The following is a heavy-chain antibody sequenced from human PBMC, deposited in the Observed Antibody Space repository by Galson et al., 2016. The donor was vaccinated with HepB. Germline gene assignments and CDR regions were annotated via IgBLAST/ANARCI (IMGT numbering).Heavy chain of an antibody. CDR1: GGTFSSYV. Sequence: SVKVSCKASGGTFSSYVVSWVRQAPGQGLEWMGGIIPVFGTANYAQKFQGRVTITADESTRTAYMELSSLRSEDSAVYFCARVGRAGGNSWYYYYGMDVWGQGTTVTVSS. CDR3: ARVGRAGGNSWYYYYGMDV. J-gene: IGHJ6*02. CDR2: IIPVFGTA. D-gene: IGHD4-23*01. V-gene: IGHV1-69*13.